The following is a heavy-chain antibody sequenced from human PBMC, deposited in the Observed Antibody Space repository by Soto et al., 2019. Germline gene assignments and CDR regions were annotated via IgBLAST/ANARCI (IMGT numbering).Heavy chain of an antibody. D-gene: IGHD4-17*01. CDR1: GGSVSSTTDY. V-gene: IGHV4-39*01. CDR2: LQSRWSP. Sequence: SETLSLTCTVSGGSVSSTTDYWGWIRHSPGKGLEWLATLQSRWSPYYNPSVRSRVAMSINTSKNQFSLRLTSVTAAETAVYVCGNYDEYSPLSYWGQGALVTVSS. J-gene: IGHJ4*02. CDR3: GNYDEYSPLSY.